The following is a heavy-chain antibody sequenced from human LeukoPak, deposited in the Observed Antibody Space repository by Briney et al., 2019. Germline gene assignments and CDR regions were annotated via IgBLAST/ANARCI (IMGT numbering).Heavy chain of an antibody. Sequence: PGGSLRLSCAASGFTFSSYGMHWVRQGPGKGLVWVSRINTDGSSTGNADSVKGRFTISRDNAKNTLYLQMNSLRAEDTAVYYCARDYLCAFDIWGQGTMVTVSS. D-gene: IGHD5-12*01. CDR1: GFTFSSYG. J-gene: IGHJ3*02. V-gene: IGHV3-74*01. CDR3: ARDYLCAFDI. CDR2: INTDGSST.